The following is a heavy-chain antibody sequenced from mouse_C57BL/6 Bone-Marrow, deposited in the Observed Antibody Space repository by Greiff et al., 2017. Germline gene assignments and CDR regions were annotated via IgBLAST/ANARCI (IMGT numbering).Heavy chain of an antibody. V-gene: IGHV5-6*02. CDR1: GFTFSSYG. CDR3: ARRKAQQEFAY. Sequence: EVKLQESGGDLVKPGGSLKLSCAASGFTFSSYGMSWVRQTPDKRLEWVATISSGGSYTYYPDSVKGRFTISRDNAKNTLYLQMSSLKSEDTAMYYCARRKAQQEFAYWGQGTLVTVSA. J-gene: IGHJ3*01. CDR2: ISSGGSYT. D-gene: IGHD3-1*01.